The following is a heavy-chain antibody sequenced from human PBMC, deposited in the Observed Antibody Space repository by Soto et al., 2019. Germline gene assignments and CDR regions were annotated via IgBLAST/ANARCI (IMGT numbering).Heavy chain of an antibody. D-gene: IGHD1-1*01. J-gene: IGHJ2*01. Sequence: KQQGASVKVSCKASGYTFTSYGISWVRQAPGQGLEWMGWISAYNGNTNYAQKLQGRVTMTTDTSTSTAYMELRSLRSDDTAVYFCARVRAVRWVQSHPHWYFDLWGRGTLVTVSS. CDR3: ARVRAVRWVQSHPHWYFDL. CDR2: ISAYNGNT. V-gene: IGHV1-18*01. CDR1: GYTFTSYG.